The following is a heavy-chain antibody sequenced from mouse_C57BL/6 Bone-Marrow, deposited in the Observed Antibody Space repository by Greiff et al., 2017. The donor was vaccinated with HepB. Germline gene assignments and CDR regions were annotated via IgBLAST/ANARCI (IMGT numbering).Heavy chain of an antibody. CDR3: ARDRANWEKEGFAH. Sequence: DVQLVESGGGLVKPGGSLKLSCAASGFTFSSYAMSWVRQTPEKRLEWVATISDGGSYTYYPDNVKGRFTISRDNAKNNLYLQMSHLKSEDTAMYYCARDRANWEKEGFAHWGQGTLVTVSA. D-gene: IGHD4-1*01. V-gene: IGHV5-4*01. CDR1: GFTFSSYA. J-gene: IGHJ3*01. CDR2: ISDGGSYT.